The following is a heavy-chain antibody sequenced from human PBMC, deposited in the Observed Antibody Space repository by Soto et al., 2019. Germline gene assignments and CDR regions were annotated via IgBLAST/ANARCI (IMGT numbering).Heavy chain of an antibody. D-gene: IGHD3-10*01. J-gene: IGHJ6*02. CDR1: GFTFSDYY. CDR2: ISSSGSTI. V-gene: IGHV3-11*01. Sequence: GGSLRLSCAASGFTFSDYYMSWIRQAPGKGLEWVSYISSSGSTIYYADSVKGRFTISRDNAKNSLYLQMNSLRAEDTAVYYCATVSYYYGSGRSRYYYYGMDVWGQGTTVTISS. CDR3: ATVSYYYGSGRSRYYYYGMDV.